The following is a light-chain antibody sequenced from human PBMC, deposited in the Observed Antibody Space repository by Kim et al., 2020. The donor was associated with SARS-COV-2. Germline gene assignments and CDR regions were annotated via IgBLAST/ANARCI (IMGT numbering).Light chain of an antibody. CDR3: GTWDTSLTAGV. CDR2: DND. J-gene: IGLJ2*01. V-gene: IGLV1-51*01. CDR1: SSNIGNNY. Sequence: GQGVTISCSGNSSNIGNNYVSWYQQLPDTAPRPLIYDNDKRPSGIPGRFTGSKSGTSAPLGITELQTGDEADYHCGTWDTSLTAGVFGGGTKVTDL.